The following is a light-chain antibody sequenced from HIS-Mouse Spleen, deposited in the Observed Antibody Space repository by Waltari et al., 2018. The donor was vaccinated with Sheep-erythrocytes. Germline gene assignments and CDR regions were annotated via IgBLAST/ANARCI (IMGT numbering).Light chain of an antibody. Sequence: QSALTQPRSVSGSPGQSVTISCTATSSDVGGYNYVSWYRQHPGKAPKLMIYDVSKRPSGVPDRFSGSKSGNTASLTISGLQAEDEADYYCCSYAGSYNHVFATGTKVTVL. CDR3: CSYAGSYNHV. CDR2: DVS. CDR1: SSDVGGYNY. J-gene: IGLJ1*01. V-gene: IGLV2-11*01.